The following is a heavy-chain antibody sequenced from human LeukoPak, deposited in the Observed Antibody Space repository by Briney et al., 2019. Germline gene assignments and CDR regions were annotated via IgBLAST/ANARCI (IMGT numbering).Heavy chain of an antibody. CDR3: AKRLSMLRGVHYHYVMDV. V-gene: IGHV3-33*06. D-gene: IGHD3-10*01. J-gene: IGHJ6*02. Sequence: GRSLRLSCAASGFTFSSYGMHWVRQAPGKGLEWVAVIWYDGSNKYYADSVKGRFTISRDNSKNTLYLQMNSLRAEDTAVYYCAKRLSMLRGVHYHYVMDVWGQGTTVTVSS. CDR2: IWYDGSNK. CDR1: GFTFSSYG.